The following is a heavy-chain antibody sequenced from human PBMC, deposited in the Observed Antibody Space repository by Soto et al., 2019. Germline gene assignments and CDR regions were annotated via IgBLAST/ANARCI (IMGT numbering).Heavy chain of an antibody. V-gene: IGHV1-24*01. J-gene: IGHJ3*02. CDR3: ATEQTRITIFGVVKHDAFDI. D-gene: IGHD3-3*01. Sequence: VKVSCKVSGYTLTELSMHWVRQAPGKGLEWMGGFDPEDGETIYAQKFQGRVTMTEDTSTDTAYMELSSLRSEDTAVYYCATEQTRITIFGVVKHDAFDIWGQGTMVTVSS. CDR2: FDPEDGET. CDR1: GYTLTELS.